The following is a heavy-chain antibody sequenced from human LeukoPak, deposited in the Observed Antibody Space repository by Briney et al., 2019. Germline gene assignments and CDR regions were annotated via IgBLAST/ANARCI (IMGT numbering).Heavy chain of an antibody. D-gene: IGHD6-13*01. J-gene: IGHJ5*02. CDR3: AKDPEATSWYTGGNWFDP. CDR1: GFTFSSYS. CDR2: ISSSSSYI. V-gene: IGHV3-21*01. Sequence: GSLRLSCAASGFTFSSYSMNWVRQAPGKGLEWVSSISSSSSYIYYADSVKGRFTISRDNSKNTLYLQMNSLRAEDTAVYYCAKDPEATSWYTGGNWFDPWGQGTLVTVSS.